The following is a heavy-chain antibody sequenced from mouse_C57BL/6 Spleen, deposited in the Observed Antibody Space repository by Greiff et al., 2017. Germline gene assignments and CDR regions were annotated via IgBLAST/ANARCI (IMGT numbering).Heavy chain of an antibody. CDR2: ISYDGSN. D-gene: IGHD2-4*01. CDR3: ARDERLRREFAY. Sequence: EVKLVESGPGLVKPSQSLSLTCSVTGYSITSGYYWNWIRQFPGNKLEWMGYISYDGSNNYNPSLKNRISITRDTSKNQFFLKLNSVTTEDTATYYCARDERLRREFAYWGQGTLVTVSA. CDR1: GYSITSGYY. V-gene: IGHV3-6*01. J-gene: IGHJ3*01.